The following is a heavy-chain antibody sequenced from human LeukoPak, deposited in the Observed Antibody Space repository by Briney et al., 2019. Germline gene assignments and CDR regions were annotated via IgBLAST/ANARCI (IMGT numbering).Heavy chain of an antibody. CDR3: ARDPRGYYDSSGYPQWFQH. Sequence: ASVKVSCKASGGTFSSYAISWVRQAPGQGLEWMGGIIPIFGTANYAQRFQGRVTITTDESTSTAYMELSSLRSDDTAVYYCARDPRGYYDSSGYPQWFQHWGQGTLVTVSS. CDR1: GGTFSSYA. D-gene: IGHD3-22*01. J-gene: IGHJ1*01. V-gene: IGHV1-69*05. CDR2: IIPIFGTA.